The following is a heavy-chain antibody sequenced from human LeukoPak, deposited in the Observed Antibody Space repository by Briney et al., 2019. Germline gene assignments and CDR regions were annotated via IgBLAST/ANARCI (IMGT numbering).Heavy chain of an antibody. J-gene: IGHJ4*02. CDR2: ISCSGCST. D-gene: IGHD3-9*01. V-gene: IGHV3-23*01. CDR3: AKDEPPSLYDILTGYDY. CDR1: GFTFSRYD. Sequence: GGSLTLSCAASGFTFSRYDMSWVRQAAGKGRDWVAAISCSGCSTYYADSVKGRFIISRDNSKNTLYLQMNSLRAEDTAVYYCAKDEPPSLYDILTGYDYWGQGTLVTVSS.